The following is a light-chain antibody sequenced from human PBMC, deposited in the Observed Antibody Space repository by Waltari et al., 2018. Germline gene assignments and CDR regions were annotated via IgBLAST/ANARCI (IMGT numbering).Light chain of an antibody. CDR2: HAS. V-gene: IGKV3-11*01. Sequence: EVVLTQSPAILSLSPGERATLSCRASQSVRTLVAWYQQKPGQAPRLLTYHASNRSTGIPARFSGSGSGTDFTLTISSLEPEDFAVYYCQQRSDWLTFGGGTRVEIK. CDR3: QQRSDWLT. J-gene: IGKJ4*01. CDR1: QSVRTL.